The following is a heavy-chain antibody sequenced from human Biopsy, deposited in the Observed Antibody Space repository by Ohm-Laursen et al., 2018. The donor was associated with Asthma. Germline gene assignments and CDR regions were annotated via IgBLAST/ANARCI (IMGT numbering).Heavy chain of an antibody. CDR2: ISSSSSYI. J-gene: IGHJ6*02. V-gene: IGHV3-21*01. Sequence: SPRLSCAASGFTFSSYSMNWVRQAPGKGLEWVSSISSSSSYIYYADSVKGRFTISRDNAKNSLYLQMNSLRAEDTAVYYCARVDTIFGVVIPIYYYYGMDVWGQGTTVTVSS. D-gene: IGHD3-3*01. CDR1: GFTFSSYS. CDR3: ARVDTIFGVVIPIYYYYGMDV.